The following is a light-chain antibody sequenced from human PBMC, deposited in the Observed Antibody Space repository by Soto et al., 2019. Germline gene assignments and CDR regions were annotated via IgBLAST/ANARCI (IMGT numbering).Light chain of an antibody. CDR2: EDT. CDR1: TLGSKF. J-gene: IGLJ2*01. CDR3: QAWDSGTVV. Sequence: SYELTQPPSVSVSPGQTTNITCSGNTLGSKFVFWYQQKAGQSPMVVIYEDTKRPSGIPERFSGSNSGNTATLTISGTQAMDEADFYCQAWDSGTVVFGGWTKLTVL. V-gene: IGLV3-1*01.